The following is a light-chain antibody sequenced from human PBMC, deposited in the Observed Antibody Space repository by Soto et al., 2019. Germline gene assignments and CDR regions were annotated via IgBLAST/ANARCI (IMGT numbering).Light chain of an antibody. Sequence: QSALTQPRSVSGSPGQSVTISCTGTTSDVGGYNYVSWYQQHPGKAPKLMIYDVNKRPSGVPDRFSGSKSGNTASLTISGLQAEDEAAYYCCSYVGNYGRVFGGGTKLTVL. V-gene: IGLV2-11*01. CDR2: DVN. CDR1: TSDVGGYNY. J-gene: IGLJ3*02. CDR3: CSYVGNYGRV.